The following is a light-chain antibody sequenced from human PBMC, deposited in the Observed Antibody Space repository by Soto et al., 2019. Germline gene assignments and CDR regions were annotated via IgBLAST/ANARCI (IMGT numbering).Light chain of an antibody. Sequence: DILMTQSPSTLSGSVGDRVTITCRASQTISSWLAWYQQKPGKAPKLLIYKASTLKSGVPSRFSGSGSGTDFTLTISSLQPEDFATYYCQQFNNFPITFGGGTKVDIK. CDR1: QTISSW. CDR2: KAS. CDR3: QQFNNFPIT. V-gene: IGKV1-5*03. J-gene: IGKJ4*01.